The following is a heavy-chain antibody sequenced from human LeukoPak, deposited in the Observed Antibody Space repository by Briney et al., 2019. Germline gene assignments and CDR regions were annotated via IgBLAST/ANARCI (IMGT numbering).Heavy chain of an antibody. Sequence: PGGSLRLSCAASGFTFSDFYMSWIRQAPGKGLEWVSYISSSGSTIYYADSVKGRFTISRNNAKNSLYLQMDSLRAEDTAVYYCARRRYNWNAIDYWGQGTLVTVSS. J-gene: IGHJ4*02. CDR1: GFTFSDFY. D-gene: IGHD1-20*01. CDR2: ISSSGSTI. CDR3: ARRRYNWNAIDY. V-gene: IGHV3-11*01.